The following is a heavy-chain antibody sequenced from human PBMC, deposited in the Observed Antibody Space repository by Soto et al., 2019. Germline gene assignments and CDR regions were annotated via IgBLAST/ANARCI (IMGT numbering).Heavy chain of an antibody. CDR3: ARDTGDRSAYYYYHFYGMDV. Sequence: EVQLVESGGGFVQPGRSLRLSCAASGFIFNNYAMHWVRQAPGKGLEWVSGITWNSANIGYADSVKGRFTVSRDNAENPLYLQMTSLRPEDTALYYCARDTGDRSAYYYYHFYGMDVWGQGTTVTVSS. J-gene: IGHJ6*02. D-gene: IGHD3-22*01. V-gene: IGHV3-9*01. CDR2: ITWNSANI. CDR1: GFIFNNYA.